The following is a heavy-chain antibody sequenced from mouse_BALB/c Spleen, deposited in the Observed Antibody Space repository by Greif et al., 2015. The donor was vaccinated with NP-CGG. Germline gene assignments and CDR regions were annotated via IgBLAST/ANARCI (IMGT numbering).Heavy chain of an antibody. CDR3: ARWLPSYYAMDY. CDR2: IDPSDSET. V-gene: IGHV1S127*01. CDR1: GYSFTSYW. D-gene: IGHD2-2*01. Sequence: QVQLQQSGPQLVRPGASVKISCKASGYSFTSYWMHWVKQRPGQGLEWIGMIDPSDSETRLNQKFKDKATLTVDKSSSTAYMQLSSPTSEDSAVYYCARWLPSYYAMDYWGQGTSVTVSS. J-gene: IGHJ4*01.